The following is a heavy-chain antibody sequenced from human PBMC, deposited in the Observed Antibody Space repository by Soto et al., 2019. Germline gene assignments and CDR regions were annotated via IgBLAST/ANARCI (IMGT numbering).Heavy chain of an antibody. CDR1: GFSLDTWGVG. CDR3: ARALGSWGSYYFDH. Sequence: QITLKESGPTLVRPTQTLTLTCTVSGFSLDTWGVGVGWIRQPPGKAPEWLALIYWDDDKRYSPSLKNRLTRAKDTSKNQVVLTVTNMDPVDTVTYYCARALGSWGSYYFDHWGQGTLVTVSS. V-gene: IGHV2-5*02. J-gene: IGHJ4*02. D-gene: IGHD3-16*01. CDR2: IYWDDDK.